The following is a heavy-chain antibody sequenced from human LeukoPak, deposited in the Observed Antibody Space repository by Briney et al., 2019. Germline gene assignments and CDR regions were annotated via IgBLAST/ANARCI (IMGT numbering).Heavy chain of an antibody. J-gene: IGHJ4*02. CDR2: ISYDGSNK. CDR3: AREETQYGGFFDY. CDR1: GFTFSTYA. V-gene: IGHV3-30*04. D-gene: IGHD5-12*01. Sequence: GGSLRLSCAASGFTFSTYAMHWVRQAPGKGLEWVAVISYDGSNKYYADSAKGRFTISRDNSKNTLYLQMNSLRAEDTAVYYCAREETQYGGFFDYWGQGTLVTVSS.